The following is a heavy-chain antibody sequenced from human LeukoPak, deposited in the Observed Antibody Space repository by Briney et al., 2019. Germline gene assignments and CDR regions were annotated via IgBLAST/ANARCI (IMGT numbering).Heavy chain of an antibody. V-gene: IGHV4-61*02. Sequence: SETLSLTCTVSGGSISSSSYYWSWIRQPAGKGLEWIGRIYTSGSTNYNPSLKSRVTISVDTSKNQFSLKLSSVTAADTAVYYCARDVRYYDSSGYYTYYFDYWGQGTLVTVSS. CDR1: GGSISSSSYY. J-gene: IGHJ4*02. CDR2: IYTSGST. CDR3: ARDVRYYDSSGYYTYYFDY. D-gene: IGHD3-22*01.